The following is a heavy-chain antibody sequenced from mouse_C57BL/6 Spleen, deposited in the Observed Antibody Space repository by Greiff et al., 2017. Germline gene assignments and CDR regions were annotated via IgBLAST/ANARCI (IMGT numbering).Heavy chain of an antibody. V-gene: IGHV1-80*01. CDR2: LYPGDGDT. D-gene: IGHD2-4*01. CDR1: GYAFSSYW. Sequence: VQLQQSGAELVKPGASVKISCKASGYAFSSYWMNWVKQRPGKGLEWIGQLYPGDGDTNYNGKFKGKATLTADKSSSTAYMQLSSLTSEDSAVYFCARSEYYDYDGRAYWGQGTLVTVSA. CDR3: ARSEYYDYDGRAY. J-gene: IGHJ3*01.